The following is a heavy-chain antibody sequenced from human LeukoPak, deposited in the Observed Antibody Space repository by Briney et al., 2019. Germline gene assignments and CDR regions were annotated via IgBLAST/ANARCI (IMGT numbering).Heavy chain of an antibody. CDR2: INPSGGST. V-gene: IGHV1-46*01. Sequence: ASVKVSCKASGYTFTSYYMHWVRQAPGQGLEWMGIINPSGGSTSYAQKFQGRVTMTTDTSTSTAYMELRSLRSDDTAVYYYARTTEGYCRSISCYGFDYYYYMDVWGKGTTVTISS. J-gene: IGHJ6*03. CDR1: GYTFTSYY. CDR3: ARTTEGYCRSISCYGFDYYYYMDV. D-gene: IGHD2-2*01.